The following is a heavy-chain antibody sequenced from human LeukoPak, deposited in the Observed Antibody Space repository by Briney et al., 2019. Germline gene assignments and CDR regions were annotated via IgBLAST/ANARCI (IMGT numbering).Heavy chain of an antibody. Sequence: SETLSLTCTVSGGSISSSSYYWGWIRQPPGKGLEWIGEINHSGSTNYNPSLKSRVTISVDTSKNQFSLKLSSVTAADTAVYYCARRGSSWYWYFDYWGQGTLVTVSS. J-gene: IGHJ4*02. CDR2: INHSGST. D-gene: IGHD6-13*01. CDR3: ARRGSSWYWYFDY. V-gene: IGHV4-39*01. CDR1: GGSISSSSYY.